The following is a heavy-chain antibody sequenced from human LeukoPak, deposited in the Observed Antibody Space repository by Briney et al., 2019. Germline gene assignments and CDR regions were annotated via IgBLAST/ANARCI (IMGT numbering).Heavy chain of an antibody. CDR2: VNPNSGGT. CDR3: ARGLTSSGWYGPGY. Sequence: GASVKVSCKASGYTFTGYYMHWVRQAPGQGLGWMGWVNPNSGGTNYAQKFQGRVTMTRDTSISTAYMELSRLRSDDTAVYYCARGLTSSGWYGPGYWGQGTLVTVSS. CDR1: GYTFTGYY. D-gene: IGHD6-19*01. V-gene: IGHV1-2*02. J-gene: IGHJ4*02.